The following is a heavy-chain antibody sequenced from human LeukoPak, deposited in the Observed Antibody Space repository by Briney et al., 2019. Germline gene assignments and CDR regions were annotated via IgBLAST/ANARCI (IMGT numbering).Heavy chain of an antibody. D-gene: IGHD6-13*01. CDR1: GFTFSSYA. V-gene: IGHV3-30-3*01. J-gene: IGHJ3*02. CDR3: ARDGGGIAASTGGAFDI. CDR2: ISYDGSNK. Sequence: PGGSLRLSCAASGFTFSSYAMHWVRQAPGKGLEWVAVISYDGSNKYYADSVKGRFTISRDNSKNTLYLQMNSLRAEDTAVYYCARDGGGIAASTGGAFDIWGQGTMVTVSS.